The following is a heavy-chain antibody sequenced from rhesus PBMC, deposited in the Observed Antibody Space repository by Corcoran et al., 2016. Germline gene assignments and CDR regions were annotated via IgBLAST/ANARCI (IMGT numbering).Heavy chain of an antibody. CDR3: ARRDF. CDR2: INNRGNT. V-gene: IGHV4-99*01. J-gene: IGHJ5-2*01. CDR1: GYSISSGYD. Sequence: QVQLQESGPGLVKPSETLSLTCAVSGYSISSGYDWGWIRQPPGKGLEYFGYINNRGNTYYNPSLKSRVTISKDTAKNQFSLKLSSVTAADTAVYYCARRDFWGQGVLVTVSS.